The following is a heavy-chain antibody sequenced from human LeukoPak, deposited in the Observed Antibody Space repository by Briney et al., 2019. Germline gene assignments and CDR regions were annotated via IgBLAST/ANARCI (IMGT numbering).Heavy chain of an antibody. CDR2: ISSSSSYI. CDR3: AREDYYDSSDFYYYYGMDV. V-gene: IGHV3-21*01. J-gene: IGHJ6*02. D-gene: IGHD3-22*01. CDR1: GFTFSSYS. Sequence: KTGGSLRLSCAASGFTFSSYSMNWVRQAPGKGLEWVSSISSSSSYIYYADSVKGRFTISRDNAKNSLYLQMNSLRAEDTAVYYCAREDYYDSSDFYYYYGMDVWGQGTTVTVSS.